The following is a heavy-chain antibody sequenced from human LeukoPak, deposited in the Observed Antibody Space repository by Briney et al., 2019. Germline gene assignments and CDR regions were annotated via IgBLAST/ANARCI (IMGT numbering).Heavy chain of an antibody. CDR3: ARSKVPATGNWFDP. J-gene: IGHJ5*02. Sequence: PSETLSLTCAVYAGSFSGYYWSWIRQPPGKGLKWIGEINHSGSTNYNPSLKSRVTISVDTSKSQFSLKLSSVTAADTAVYYCARSKVPATGNWFDPWGQGTLVTVSS. CDR2: INHSGST. D-gene: IGHD2-21*02. CDR1: AGSFSGYY. V-gene: IGHV4-34*01.